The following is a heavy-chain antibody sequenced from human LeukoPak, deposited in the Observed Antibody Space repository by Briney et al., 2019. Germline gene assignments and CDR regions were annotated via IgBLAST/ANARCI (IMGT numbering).Heavy chain of an antibody. Sequence: SQTLSLTCTVSGGSISSGDYYWSWIRQPPGKGLEWIAYIYYSGSTSYNPSLKSRVTISVDTSKNQFSLKLNSVAAADTAVYYCARGDSSTWSFKIWGQGTLVTVSS. CDR2: IYYSGST. V-gene: IGHV4-30-4*01. CDR1: GGSISSGDYY. CDR3: ARGDSSTWSFKI. J-gene: IGHJ4*02. D-gene: IGHD6-13*01.